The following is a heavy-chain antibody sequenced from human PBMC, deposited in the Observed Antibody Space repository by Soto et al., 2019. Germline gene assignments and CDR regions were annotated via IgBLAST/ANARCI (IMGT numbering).Heavy chain of an antibody. J-gene: IGHJ3*02. V-gene: IGHV3-23*01. CDR1: GFTFSSYA. D-gene: IGHD3-10*01. Sequence: GGSLRLSCAASGFTFSSYAMSWVRQAPGKGLEWVSVIGGSGASTYYADSVLGRFTTSRDNSKNTLYLQMNNLRGEDTAMYYCARILRVVRGVMDAFDIWGQGTMVTVSS. CDR2: IGGSGAST. CDR3: ARILRVVRGVMDAFDI.